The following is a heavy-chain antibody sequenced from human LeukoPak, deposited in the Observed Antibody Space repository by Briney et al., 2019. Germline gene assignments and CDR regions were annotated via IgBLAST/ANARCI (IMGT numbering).Heavy chain of an antibody. CDR1: GFTFSSYG. V-gene: IGHV3-33*01. CDR2: IWYDGSNK. CDR3: ARDGYYYDSSGYNFDY. J-gene: IGHJ4*02. D-gene: IGHD3-22*01. Sequence: GGSLRLSCAASGFTFSSYGMHWVRQAPGKGLEWVAVIWYDGSNKYYADSVKGRFTISRDNSKNTLYLQMNSLRAEDTAVYYCARDGYYYDSSGYNFDYWGQGTLVTVSS.